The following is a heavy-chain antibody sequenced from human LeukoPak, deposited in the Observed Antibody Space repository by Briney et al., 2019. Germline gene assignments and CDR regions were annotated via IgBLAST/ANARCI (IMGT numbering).Heavy chain of an antibody. CDR1: GFTFSSYA. J-gene: IGHJ6*03. D-gene: IGHD1-26*01. V-gene: IGHV3-30*14. CDR3: ARDLMGADYYYYMDV. Sequence: GGSLRLSCAASGFTFSSYAMHWVRQAPGKGLEWVAVISYDGSNKYYADSVKGRFTISRDNSKNTLYLQMNSLRAEDTAVYYCARDLMGADYYYYMDVWGKGTTVTVSS. CDR2: ISYDGSNK.